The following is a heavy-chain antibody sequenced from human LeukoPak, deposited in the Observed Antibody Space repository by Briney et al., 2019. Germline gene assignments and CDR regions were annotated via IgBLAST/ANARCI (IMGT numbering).Heavy chain of an antibody. D-gene: IGHD4-17*01. Sequence: SETLSLTCTVSGGSMSRYYWSWVRQPPGKGLEWIGYIFHSGSTKYNPSLESRVTISIDTSKNQFSLRLSSVTAADTAVYYCARLATYGDFSDWGQGTLVTVSS. CDR2: IFHSGST. CDR1: GGSMSRYY. CDR3: ARLATYGDFSD. J-gene: IGHJ4*02. V-gene: IGHV4-59*08.